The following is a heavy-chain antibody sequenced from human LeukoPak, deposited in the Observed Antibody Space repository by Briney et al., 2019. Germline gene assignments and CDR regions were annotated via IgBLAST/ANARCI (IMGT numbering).Heavy chain of an antibody. V-gene: IGHV4-34*01. D-gene: IGHD5-18*01. J-gene: IGHJ4*02. CDR1: GGSFSGYY. CDR3: ARLYNYGYQFDY. CDR2: INHSGST. Sequence: PSETLSLTCAVYGGSFSGYYWSWIRQPPGKGLEWIGEINHSGSTNYNPSLKSRVTISVDTSKNQFSLKLSSVTAADTAVYYCARLYNYGYQFDYWGQGTLVIVSS.